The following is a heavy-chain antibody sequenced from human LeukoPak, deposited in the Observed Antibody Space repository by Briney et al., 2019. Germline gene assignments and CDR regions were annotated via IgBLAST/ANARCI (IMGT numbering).Heavy chain of an antibody. D-gene: IGHD3-10*01. V-gene: IGHV3-23*01. CDR1: GFTFSSYA. J-gene: IGHJ2*01. CDR2: ISGSGGST. Sequence: GGSLRLSCAASGFTFSSYAMSWVRQAPGKGLEWVSAISGSGGSTYYADSVKGRFTISRDNAKNSLYLQMNSLRAEDTAVYYCARDWHYYGSGRGFDLWGRGTLVTVSP. CDR3: ARDWHYYGSGRGFDL.